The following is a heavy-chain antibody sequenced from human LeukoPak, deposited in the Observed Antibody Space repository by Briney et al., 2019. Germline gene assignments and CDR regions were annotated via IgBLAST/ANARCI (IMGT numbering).Heavy chain of an antibody. Sequence: GESLRLSCAASGFTFSDYNMNWVRQAPGKGLEWVSSISTGGTSIFYADSVKGRFTSSRDNAKNSLYLQMNSLRAEDTAVYYCARERDVALSVWGQGTMVIVSS. CDR2: ISTGGTSI. CDR1: GFTFSDYN. CDR3: ARERDVALSV. V-gene: IGHV3-21*01. D-gene: IGHD5-24*01. J-gene: IGHJ3*01.